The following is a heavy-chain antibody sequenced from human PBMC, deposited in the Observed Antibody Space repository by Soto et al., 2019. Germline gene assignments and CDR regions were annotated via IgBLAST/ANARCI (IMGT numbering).Heavy chain of an antibody. J-gene: IGHJ4*02. Sequence: GGSLRLSCAASGYSRFSYYSMNWVRQAPGKGLEWVSFISGSGYPIYYADSVRGRFTISRDNAKNSLSLQMDSLRVEDTAVYYCARVRGHSYGYVDYWGQGPLVTVSS. CDR2: ISGSGYPI. CDR3: ARVRGHSYGYVDY. CDR1: GYSRFSYYS. D-gene: IGHD5-18*01. V-gene: IGHV3-48*01.